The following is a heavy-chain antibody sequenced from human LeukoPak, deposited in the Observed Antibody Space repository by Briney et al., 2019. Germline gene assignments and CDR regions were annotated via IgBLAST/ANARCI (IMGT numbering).Heavy chain of an antibody. CDR2: IYYSGST. CDR1: GGSISSYY. V-gene: IGHV4-59*01. CDR3: ARGPPANWGTYFDY. J-gene: IGHJ4*02. D-gene: IGHD7-27*01. Sequence: SETLSLTCTVSGGSISSYYWSWIRQPPGKGLEWIGYIYYSGSTNYNPSLKSRVTISVDTSKNQFSLKLSSVTAADTAVYYCARGPPANWGTYFDYWGQGTLVTVSS.